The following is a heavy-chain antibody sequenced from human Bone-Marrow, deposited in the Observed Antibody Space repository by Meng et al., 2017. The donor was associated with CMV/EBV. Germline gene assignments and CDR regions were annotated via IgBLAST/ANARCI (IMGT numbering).Heavy chain of an antibody. CDR2: IKQDGSEK. V-gene: IGHV3-7*01. J-gene: IGHJ4*02. CDR3: ARGRSSWYYFDY. CDR1: GFTFSSYW. Sequence: GESLKISCAASGFTFSSYWMSWVRQAPGKGLEWVANIKQDGSEKYYVDSVKGRFTISRGNAKNSLYLQMNSLRAEDTAVYYCARGRSSWYYFDYWGQGTLVTGSS. D-gene: IGHD6-13*01.